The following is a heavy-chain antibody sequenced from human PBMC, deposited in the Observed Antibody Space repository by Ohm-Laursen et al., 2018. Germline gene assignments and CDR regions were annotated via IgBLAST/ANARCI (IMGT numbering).Heavy chain of an antibody. Sequence: SDTLSLTCAVYGGSFSDYHWSWIRQPPGKGLEWIGYIHYSGTTNYRSSLKTRVTMSVDTSRNQFSLRLSSVTAADTAIYYCARHRYYDSRFDLWGQGTLVTVSS. V-gene: IGHV4-59*08. CDR2: IHYSGTT. CDR1: GGSFSDYH. CDR3: ARHRYYDSRFDL. D-gene: IGHD3-22*01. J-gene: IGHJ4*02.